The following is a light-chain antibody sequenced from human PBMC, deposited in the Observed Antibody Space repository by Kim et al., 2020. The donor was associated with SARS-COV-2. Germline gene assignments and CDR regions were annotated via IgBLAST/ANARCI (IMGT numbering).Light chain of an antibody. J-gene: IGKJ1*01. CDR2: DAS. Sequence: SASGGDRVTITGRARQSISSWLAWNQQKPGKAAKLLIYDASRLERGVPSRFSGSGSGTEFTLTISSLQPDDFATYYCQQYNSYPRFGQGTKVDIK. CDR1: QSISSW. CDR3: QQYNSYPR. V-gene: IGKV1-5*01.